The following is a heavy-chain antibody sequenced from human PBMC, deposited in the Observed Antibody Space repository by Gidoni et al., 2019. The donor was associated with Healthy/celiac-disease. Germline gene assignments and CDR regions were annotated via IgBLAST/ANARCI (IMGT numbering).Heavy chain of an antibody. D-gene: IGHD1-20*01. V-gene: IGHV4-59*01. CDR3: ARGGKITHFDY. J-gene: IGHJ4*02. CDR2: IYYSGST. Sequence: QVQLQESGPGLVKPSETLSLTCTVSGGSISSYYWSWIRQPPGKGLEWIGYIYYSGSTSYSPSLKTRVTISVDTSKNQFSLKLSSVTAADTAVYYCARGGKITHFDYWGQGTLVTVSS. CDR1: GGSISSYY.